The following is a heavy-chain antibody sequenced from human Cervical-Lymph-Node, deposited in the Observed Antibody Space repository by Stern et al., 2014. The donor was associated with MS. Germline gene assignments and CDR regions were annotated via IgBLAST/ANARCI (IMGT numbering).Heavy chain of an antibody. D-gene: IGHD3-22*01. Sequence: VQLVQSGAEVKKPGASVRVSCKVSGHTLSELSIHWVRQAPGTGLEWMGNIAPENGEATYAQKFQGRVTMTEDTSTDTAYMDLSSLRSDDTAVYYCAAENYYDSSDYFGQWGQGTLVTVSS. CDR2: IAPENGEA. CDR3: AAENYYDSSDYFGQ. J-gene: IGHJ4*02. CDR1: GHTLSELS. V-gene: IGHV1-24*01.